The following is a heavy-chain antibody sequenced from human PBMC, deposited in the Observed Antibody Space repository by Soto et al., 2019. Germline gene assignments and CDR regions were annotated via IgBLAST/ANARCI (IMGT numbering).Heavy chain of an antibody. Sequence: GGSRRLSWAASGFNFSSYGMSWVRQAPGKGLEWVSAISGSGGSTYYADSVKGRFTISRDNSKNTLYLQMNSLRAEDTAVYYCAKVRWLGHSGMDVWGQGTTVTVS. CDR3: AKVRWLGHSGMDV. CDR1: GFNFSSYG. D-gene: IGHD3-22*01. J-gene: IGHJ6*02. V-gene: IGHV3-23*01. CDR2: ISGSGGST.